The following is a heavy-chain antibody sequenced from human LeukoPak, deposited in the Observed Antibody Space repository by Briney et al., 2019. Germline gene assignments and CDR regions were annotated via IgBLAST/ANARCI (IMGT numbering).Heavy chain of an antibody. CDR2: ISSSSSYI. V-gene: IGHV3-21*01. J-gene: IGHJ4*02. D-gene: IGHD7-27*01. CDR1: GLTFSSYS. Sequence: GGSLRLSCAASGLTFSSYSMNWVRQAPGKGLEWVSSISSSSSYIYYADSVKGRFTISRDNAKNSLYLQMNSLRAEDTAVYYCARGAGDPYFDYWGQGTLVTVSS. CDR3: ARGAGDPYFDY.